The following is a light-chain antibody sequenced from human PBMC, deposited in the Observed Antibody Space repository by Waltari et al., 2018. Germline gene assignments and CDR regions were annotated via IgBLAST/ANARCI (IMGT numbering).Light chain of an antibody. Sequence: QSALTQPASLSGYPGQSITISCTGSSSDVGGNNFLSWYQQHPGKPPKLIIYDYTDRPSGVSDRFSGSMSANTASLTISGLLADDEALHFCSSSSTTGTLVLFGGGTKLTVL. CDR1: SSDVGGNNF. V-gene: IGLV2-14*03. CDR3: SSSSTTGTLVL. J-gene: IGLJ2*01. CDR2: DYT.